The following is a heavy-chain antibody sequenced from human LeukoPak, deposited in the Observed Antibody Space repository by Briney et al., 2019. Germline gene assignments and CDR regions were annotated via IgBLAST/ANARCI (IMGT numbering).Heavy chain of an antibody. V-gene: IGHV1-8*01. D-gene: IGHD6-19*01. CDR1: GYTFTSYD. Sequence: ASVKVSCKASGYTFTSYDINWVRQATGQGLEWMGWMNPNSGNTGYSQKFQGRVAMTRNTFISTAYMELSSLRSDDTAVYYCATSRQIAVAGRSCFDYWGQGTLVTVSS. CDR3: ATSRQIAVAGRSCFDY. CDR2: MNPNSGNT. J-gene: IGHJ4*02.